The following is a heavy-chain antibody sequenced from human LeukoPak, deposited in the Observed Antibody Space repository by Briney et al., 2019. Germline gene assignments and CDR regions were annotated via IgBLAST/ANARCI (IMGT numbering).Heavy chain of an antibody. J-gene: IGHJ5*02. CDR3: SRGRLSSGWSPNWFVP. V-gene: IGHV1-2*02. Sequence: ASVNVSCKASGYTFTGYFMHWVRQAPGQELEWMGWINPNSGGKNHAQKLQGRVTMTRDTSIITAYMELNRLRSDDTAVYYFSRGRLSSGWSPNWFVPWGEGTLVTVSS. CDR1: GYTFTGYF. CDR2: INPNSGGK. D-gene: IGHD6-19*01.